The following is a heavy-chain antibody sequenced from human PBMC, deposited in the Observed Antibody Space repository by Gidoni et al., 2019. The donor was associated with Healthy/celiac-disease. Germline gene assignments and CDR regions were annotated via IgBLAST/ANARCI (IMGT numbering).Heavy chain of an antibody. CDR2: IKQDGSEK. D-gene: IGHD3-9*01. CDR1: GFTCSCYW. V-gene: IGHV3-7*01. CDR3: ARASISTGLCHY. J-gene: IGHJ4*02. Sequence: EVQLVESGGGWVHPGGSLRLSCAASGFTCSCYWMGWVRQAPGKGLGWVANIKQDGSEKYYVDSVKGRFTISRDNAKNSLYLQMNSLRAEDTAVYYCARASISTGLCHYWGQGTLVTVSS.